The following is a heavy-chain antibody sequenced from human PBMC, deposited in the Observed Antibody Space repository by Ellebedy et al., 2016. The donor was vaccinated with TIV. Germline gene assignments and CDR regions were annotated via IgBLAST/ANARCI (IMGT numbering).Heavy chain of an antibody. J-gene: IGHJ4*02. CDR2: IWYDGGNK. Sequence: PGGSLRLSCEASGFIFSTYGMHWVRQAPGKGLEWVAFIWYDGGNKYYADSVKGRFTISRDNSKNTLYLQMNSLRAEDTAVYYCAREAGGEIHYYGSGSPFDYWGQGTLVTVSS. CDR3: AREAGGEIHYYGSGSPFDY. D-gene: IGHD3-10*01. V-gene: IGHV3-30*02. CDR1: GFIFSTYG.